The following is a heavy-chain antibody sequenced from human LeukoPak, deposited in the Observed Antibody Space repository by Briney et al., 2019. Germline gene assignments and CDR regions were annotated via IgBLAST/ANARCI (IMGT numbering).Heavy chain of an antibody. CDR1: GGSFSGYY. CDR2: INHSGSI. J-gene: IGHJ6*03. V-gene: IGHV4-34*01. D-gene: IGHD6-6*01. CDR3: AASSIAARYYYYMDV. Sequence: SETLSLTCAVYGGSFSGYYWSWIRQPPGKGLEWIGEINHSGSINYNPSLKSRVTISVDTSKNQFSLKLSSVTAADTAVYYCAASSIAARYYYYMDVWGKGTTVTVSS.